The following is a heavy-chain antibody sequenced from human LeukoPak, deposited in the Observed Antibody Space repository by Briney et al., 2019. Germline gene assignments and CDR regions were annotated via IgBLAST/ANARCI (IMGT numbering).Heavy chain of an antibody. V-gene: IGHV4-4*02. Sequence: SETLSVTCAVSSDSVTSSNWWTWVRQPPGRRLEWIGDVYHNGNTILNPSLKTRVTMSVDTSKNQFSLNLTSVTAADTAVYYCARDERRGWFDFWGQGTLVTVSS. CDR1: SDSVTSSNW. J-gene: IGHJ5*01. CDR2: VYHNGNT. CDR3: ARDERRGWFDF.